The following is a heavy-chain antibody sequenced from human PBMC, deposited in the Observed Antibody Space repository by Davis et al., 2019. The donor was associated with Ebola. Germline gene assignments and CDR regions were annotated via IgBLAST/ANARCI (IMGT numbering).Heavy chain of an antibody. D-gene: IGHD2-15*01. Sequence: AASVKVSCKASGYTFTGYYIHWVRQAPGQGLEWMGWINPNSGDTKYSQKFQGWVTMTRDTPISTAYMELNRLTSDDTAVYYCARDRVCSGATCYAYFDFWGKGTLVTVSS. CDR1: GYTFTGYY. J-gene: IGHJ4*02. CDR2: INPNSGDT. CDR3: ARDRVCSGATCYAYFDF. V-gene: IGHV1-2*04.